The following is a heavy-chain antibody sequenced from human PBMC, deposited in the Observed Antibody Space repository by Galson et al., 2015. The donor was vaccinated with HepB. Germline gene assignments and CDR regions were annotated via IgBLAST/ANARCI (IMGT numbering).Heavy chain of an antibody. V-gene: IGHV1-46*01. J-gene: IGHJ3*02. Sequence: SVKVSCKASGYTFTSYYMHWVRQAPGQGLEWMGIINPSGGSTSYAQKFQGRVTMTRDTSTSTVYMELSSLRSEDTAVYYCARYPKWELLHSEHSYAFDIWGQGTMVTVSS. CDR1: GYTFTSYY. D-gene: IGHD1-26*01. CDR2: INPSGGST. CDR3: ARYPKWELLHSEHSYAFDI.